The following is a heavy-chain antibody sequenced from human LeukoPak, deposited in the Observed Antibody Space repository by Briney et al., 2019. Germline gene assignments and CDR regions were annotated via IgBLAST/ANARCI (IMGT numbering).Heavy chain of an antibody. D-gene: IGHD3-9*01. CDR1: GFTFRTYW. CDR3: ARDWYDNSDAFDI. J-gene: IGHJ3*02. Sequence: GGSLRLSCTASGFTFRTYWMHWVRQAPGKGLVWVSRINSDGSSTSYADSVKGRFTISRDNAKNSLYLQMNSLRAEDTAVYYCARDWYDNSDAFDIWGQGTMVAVSS. CDR2: INSDGSST. V-gene: IGHV3-74*01.